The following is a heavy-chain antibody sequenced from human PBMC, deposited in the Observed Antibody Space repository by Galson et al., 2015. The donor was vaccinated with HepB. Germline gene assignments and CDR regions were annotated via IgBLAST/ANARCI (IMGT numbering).Heavy chain of an antibody. J-gene: IGHJ4*02. V-gene: IGHV6-1*01. CDR2: TYYRSKWYN. Sequence: CAISGDSVSSNSAAWNWIRQSPSRGLEWLGRTYYRSKWYNDYTVSVKSRITINPDTSKNQFSLQLNSVTPEDTAVYYCAKSIHLGRGFDSWGQGTLVTVSS. CDR3: AKSIHLGRGFDS. CDR1: GDSVSSNSAA. D-gene: IGHD7-27*01.